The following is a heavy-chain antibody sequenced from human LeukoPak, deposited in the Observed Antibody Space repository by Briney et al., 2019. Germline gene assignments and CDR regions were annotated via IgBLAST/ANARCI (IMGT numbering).Heavy chain of an antibody. CDR1: GFAFSRFA. J-gene: IGHJ4*02. CDR2: ISGNGHQT. CDR3: AKDANYYDSSGFFIPFDY. V-gene: IGHV3-23*01. Sequence: PGGSLRLSCSASGFAFSRFAMTWVRHLPGKGLDGVSTISGNGHQTYYGDSVKGRFSVSRDNSKNILYLQMDSLRADDSALYYCAKDANYYDSSGFFIPFDYWGQGTLVTVSS. D-gene: IGHD3-22*01.